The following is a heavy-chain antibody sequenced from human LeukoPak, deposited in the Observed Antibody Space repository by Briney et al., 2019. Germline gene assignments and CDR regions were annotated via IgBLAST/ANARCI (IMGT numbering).Heavy chain of an antibody. Sequence: GESLKISCKGSGYSFTSYWIGWVRQMPGKGLEWMGIIYPGDSDTRYSPSFQGQVTISADKSISTAYLQWSSLKASDTAMYYCARHGPLWFGELSTYYFDYWGQGTLVTVSS. CDR3: ARHGPLWFGELSTYYFDY. D-gene: IGHD3-10*01. J-gene: IGHJ4*02. V-gene: IGHV5-51*01. CDR2: IYPGDSDT. CDR1: GYSFTSYW.